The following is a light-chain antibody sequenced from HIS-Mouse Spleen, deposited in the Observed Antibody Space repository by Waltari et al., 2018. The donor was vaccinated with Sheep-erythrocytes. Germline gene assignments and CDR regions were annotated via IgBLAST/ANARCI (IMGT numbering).Light chain of an antibody. CDR2: EGS. J-gene: IGLJ3*02. Sequence: QSALTQSASVSGSPGQSITISCTGTSSDVGSYNLVSWYPQHPGKAPKLMLDEGSQRPSWVSNRFAGSRSGNTASLTISGLQAEDEADYYCCSYAGSSTPWVFGGGTKLTVL. CDR3: CSYAGSSTPWV. V-gene: IGLV2-23*01. CDR1: SSDVGSYNL.